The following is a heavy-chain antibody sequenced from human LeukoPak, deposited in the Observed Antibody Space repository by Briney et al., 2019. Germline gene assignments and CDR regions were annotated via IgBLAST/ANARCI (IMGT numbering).Heavy chain of an antibody. J-gene: IGHJ4*02. D-gene: IGHD2-2*01. Sequence: GGSLRLSCAASGFTFSSYEMNWLRQAPGKGVEGVSYISNSGRSIFYADSVKGRFNVSRDNAKNSLYLQMNSLRAEDTAVYYCVRRYCSSTSCTLDSWGQGTLVTVSS. CDR1: GFTFSSYE. CDR3: VRRYCSSTSCTLDS. V-gene: IGHV3-48*03. CDR2: ISNSGRSI.